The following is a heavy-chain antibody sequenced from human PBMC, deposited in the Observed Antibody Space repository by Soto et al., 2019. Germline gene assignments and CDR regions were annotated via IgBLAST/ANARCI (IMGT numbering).Heavy chain of an antibody. CDR3: ARDGGYYDSSGYPGPVDY. CDR2: INPSGGST. Sequence: ASVKVSCKASGYTFTSYYMHWVRQAPGQGLEWMGIINPSGGSTSYAQKFQGRVTMTRDTSTSTVYMELSSLRSEDTAVYYCARDGGYYDSSGYPGPVDYWGQGTLVTAPQ. J-gene: IGHJ4*02. V-gene: IGHV1-46*01. CDR1: GYTFTSYY. D-gene: IGHD3-22*01.